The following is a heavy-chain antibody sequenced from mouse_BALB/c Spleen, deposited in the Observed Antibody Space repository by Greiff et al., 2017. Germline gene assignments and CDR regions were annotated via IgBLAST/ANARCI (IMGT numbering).Heavy chain of an antibody. V-gene: IGHV5-6-5*01. Sequence: EVNVVESGGGLVKPGGSLKLSCAASGFTFSSYAMSWVRQTPEKRLEWVASISSGGSTYYPDSVKGRFTISRDNARNILYLQMSSLRSEDTAMYYCARLNYFDYWGQGTTLTVSS. CDR3: ARLNYFDY. CDR1: GFTFSSYA. J-gene: IGHJ2*01. CDR2: ISSGGST.